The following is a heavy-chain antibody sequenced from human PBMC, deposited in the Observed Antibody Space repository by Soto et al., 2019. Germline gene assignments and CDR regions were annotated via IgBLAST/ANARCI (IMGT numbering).Heavy chain of an antibody. CDR2: ISYDGSNK. J-gene: IGHJ4*02. D-gene: IGHD6-19*01. Sequence: GGSLRLSCAASGFTFSSYGMHWVRQAPGKGLEWVAVISYDGSNKYYADSVKGRFTISRDNSKNTLYLQMNSLRAEDTAVYYCAKGPPGIAVAGTFDYWGQGTLVTVSS. CDR1: GFTFSSYG. V-gene: IGHV3-30*18. CDR3: AKGPPGIAVAGTFDY.